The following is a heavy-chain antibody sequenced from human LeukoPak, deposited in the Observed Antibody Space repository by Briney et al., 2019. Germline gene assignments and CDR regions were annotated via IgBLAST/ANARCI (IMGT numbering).Heavy chain of an antibody. V-gene: IGHV3-30-3*01. CDR1: GFTFSNYP. CDR2: ISYDGNNE. Sequence: GGSLRLSCAASGFTFSNYPMHWVRQAPGKGLEWVAFISYDGNNEYYADSVQGRFTISRDNSKNTLSLQMNSLRPDDTAMYYCARDGGFSSACNLYFQHWGQGTLVTVSS. CDR3: ARDGGFSSACNLYFQH. D-gene: IGHD6-19*01. J-gene: IGHJ1*01.